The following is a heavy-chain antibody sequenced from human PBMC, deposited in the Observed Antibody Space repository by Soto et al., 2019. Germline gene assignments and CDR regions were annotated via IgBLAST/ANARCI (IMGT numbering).Heavy chain of an antibody. J-gene: IGHJ6*02. V-gene: IGHV5-51*01. CDR2: IYPGDSDT. D-gene: IGHD3-22*01. CDR1: GYSFTSYW. CDR3: ARGGLRSSGYYYSSGMDV. Sequence: GESLKISCKGSGYSFTSYWIGWVRQMPGKGLEWMGIIYPGDSDTRYSPSFQGQVTISADKSISTAYLQWSSLKASGTAMYYCARGGLRSSGYYYSSGMDVWGQGTTVTVSS.